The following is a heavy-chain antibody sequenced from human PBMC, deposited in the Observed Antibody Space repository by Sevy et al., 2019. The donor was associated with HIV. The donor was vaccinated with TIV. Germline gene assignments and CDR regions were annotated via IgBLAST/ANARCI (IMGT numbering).Heavy chain of an antibody. D-gene: IGHD3-3*01. CDR1: GGSISSSSYY. J-gene: IGHJ4*02. V-gene: IGHV4-39*02. CDR2: IYYSGST. Sequence: SETLSLTCTVSGGSISSSSYYWGWIRQPPGKGLEWIGSIYYSGSTYYNPSLKSRVTISVDTSKNHFSLKLSSVTAADMAVYYCARGGKSRKNDFWSGYSTPAYYFDYWGQGTLVTVSS. CDR3: ARGGKSRKNDFWSGYSTPAYYFDY.